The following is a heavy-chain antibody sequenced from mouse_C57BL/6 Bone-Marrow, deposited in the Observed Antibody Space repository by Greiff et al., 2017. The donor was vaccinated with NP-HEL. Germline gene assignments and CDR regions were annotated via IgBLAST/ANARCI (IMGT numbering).Heavy chain of an antibody. CDR2: IHPNSGST. V-gene: IGHV1-64*01. CDR3: APRRGYFDV. CDR1: GYTFTSYW. J-gene: IGHJ1*03. Sequence: VQLQQSGPELVKPGASVKISCKASGYTFTSYWMHWVKQRPGQGLEWIGMIHPNSGSTNYNEKFKSKATLTVDKSSSTAYMQLSSLTSEDSAVYCCAPRRGYFDVWGTGTTVTVSS.